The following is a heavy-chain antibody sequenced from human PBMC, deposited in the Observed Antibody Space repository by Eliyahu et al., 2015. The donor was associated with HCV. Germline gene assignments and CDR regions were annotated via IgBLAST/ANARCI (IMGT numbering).Heavy chain of an antibody. J-gene: IGHJ6*02. CDR2: IRNDGNNK. D-gene: IGHD5-18*01. CDR1: YG. V-gene: IGHV3-33*01. CDR3: ARDRLWPLEVHDYYYYGLDV. Sequence: YGMHWVRQAPGKGLEWVAFIRNDGNNKYSADFVKGRFTISRENSKNSLYLQMNSLRADDTAVYFCARDRLWPLEVHDYYYYGLDVWGQGTTVTVSS.